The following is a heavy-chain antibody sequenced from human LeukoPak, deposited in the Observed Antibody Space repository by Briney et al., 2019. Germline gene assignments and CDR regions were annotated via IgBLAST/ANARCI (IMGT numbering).Heavy chain of an antibody. Sequence: KPSETLSLTCTVSSGSISSSSYYWGWIRQPPGKGLEWIGNIYYSGSTHYNPSLKSRVTISVDTSQSQFSLRLSSVTAADTAVYYCARYDSGGFYRNFDYWGQGTLVTVSS. V-gene: IGHV4-39*01. CDR2: IYYSGST. CDR1: SGSISSSSYY. CDR3: ARYDSGGFYRNFDY. J-gene: IGHJ4*02. D-gene: IGHD3-22*01.